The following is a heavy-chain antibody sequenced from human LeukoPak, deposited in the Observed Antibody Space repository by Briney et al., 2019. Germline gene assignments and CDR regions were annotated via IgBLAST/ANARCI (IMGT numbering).Heavy chain of an antibody. J-gene: IGHJ4*02. CDR1: GFTVSSNY. CDR2: IYSGGST. V-gene: IGHV3-53*05. Sequence: GGSLRLSCAASGFTVSSNYMSWVRQAPGKGLEWVSVIYSGGSTYYADSVKGRFTISRDNSKNTLYLQMGSLRAEDMAVYYCARETYYYYSSGYYSAFDIWGQGTLVTVSS. D-gene: IGHD3-22*01. CDR3: ARETYYYYSSGYYSAFDI.